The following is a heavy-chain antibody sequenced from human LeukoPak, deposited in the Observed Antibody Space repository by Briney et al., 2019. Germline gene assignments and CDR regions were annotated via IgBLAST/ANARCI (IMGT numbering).Heavy chain of an antibody. J-gene: IGHJ1*01. V-gene: IGHV3-11*04. CDR3: ARGSRSDYYDSSGYSHFQH. CDR1: GFTFSDCY. D-gene: IGHD3-22*01. CDR2: ITSSGGTK. Sequence: GGSLRLSCVASGFTFSDCYMNWFRQAPGKGLEWVSYITSSGGTKYYADSVKGRFTISRDNAKNSLFLQMNSLRAEDTAVYYCARGSRSDYYDSSGYSHFQHWGQGTLVTVSS.